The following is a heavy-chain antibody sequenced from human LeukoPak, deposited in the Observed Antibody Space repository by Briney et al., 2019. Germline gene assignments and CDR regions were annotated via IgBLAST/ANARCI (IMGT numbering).Heavy chain of an antibody. CDR2: VYPGDSDT. D-gene: IGHD6-13*01. Sequence: GESLKISCKGSGYSFTSYWIGWVRQMPGKGLEWMGIVYPGDSDTRYSPSFQGQVTISADKSISTAYLQWSSLKASDTAMYYCAGSIAAAGKPFDYWAREPWSPSPQ. CDR1: GYSFTSYW. J-gene: IGHJ4*02. V-gene: IGHV5-51*01. CDR3: AGSIAAAGKPFDY.